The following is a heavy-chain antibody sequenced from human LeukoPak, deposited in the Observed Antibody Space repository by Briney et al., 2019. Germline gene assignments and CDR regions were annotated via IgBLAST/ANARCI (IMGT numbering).Heavy chain of an antibody. D-gene: IGHD1-1*01. J-gene: IGHJ4*02. CDR3: ARLRRIWNDVEMVDY. V-gene: IGHV3-11*01. Sequence: PGGSLRLSCAASGLTVSDHYMSWISQAPGKGLEWVSYLSSSGITIEYADSVKGRFTISRDNANNSLYLQMNSLSPEDTAVYYCARLRRIWNDVEMVDYWGQGTLVTVSS. CDR2: LSSSGITI. CDR1: GLTVSDHY.